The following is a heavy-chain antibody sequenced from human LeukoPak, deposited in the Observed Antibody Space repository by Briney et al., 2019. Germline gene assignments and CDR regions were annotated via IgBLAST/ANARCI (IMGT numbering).Heavy chain of an antibody. CDR2: IYYSGST. Sequence: PSETLSLTCTVSGGSIRSYYWSWIRQPPGKGLGGIGYIYYSGSTNYNPSLNSRITISVDTSKNQFSLKLSSVPAADTAVYYCASVRGPIHYYSGMDVWGQGTTVTVSS. CDR1: GGSIRSYY. J-gene: IGHJ6*02. CDR3: ASVRGPIHYYSGMDV. V-gene: IGHV4-59*01.